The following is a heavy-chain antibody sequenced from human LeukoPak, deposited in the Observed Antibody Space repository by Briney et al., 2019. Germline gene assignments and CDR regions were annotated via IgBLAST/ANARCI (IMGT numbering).Heavy chain of an antibody. CDR3: AKVSIFGVVIFDY. Sequence: PGGSLRLSCAASGFTFSDYYMSWIRQAPGKGLEWVSAISGSGGSTYYADSVKGRFTISRDNSKNTLYLQMNSLRAEDTAVYYCAKVSIFGVVIFDYWGQGTLVTVSS. D-gene: IGHD3-3*01. J-gene: IGHJ4*02. V-gene: IGHV3-23*01. CDR2: ISGSGGST. CDR1: GFTFSDYY.